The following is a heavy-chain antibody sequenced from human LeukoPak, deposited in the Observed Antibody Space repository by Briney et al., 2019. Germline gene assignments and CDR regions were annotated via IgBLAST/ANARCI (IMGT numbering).Heavy chain of an antibody. CDR1: GYTFTSYY. CDR3: ARGSYGSGLDY. J-gene: IGHJ4*02. D-gene: IGHD2-2*01. CDR2: ISPGGGDT. Sequence: ASVKVSCKASGYTFTSYYMHWVRQAPGQGLEWMGIISPGGGDTSYTQNFQGRVTMTRDTSTSTVYMELSSLRSEDTAVYYCARGSYGSGLDYWGQGTLVTVSS. V-gene: IGHV1-46*01.